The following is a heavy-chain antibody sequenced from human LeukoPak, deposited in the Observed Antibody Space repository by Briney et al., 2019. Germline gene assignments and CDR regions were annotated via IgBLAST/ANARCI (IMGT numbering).Heavy chain of an antibody. J-gene: IGHJ4*02. CDR2: ISYDGSNK. CDR1: GFTFSSYA. Sequence: PGGSLRLSCAASGFTFSSYAMHWVRQAPGKGLEWVAVISYDGSNKYYADSVKGRFTISRDNSKNTLYLQMNSLRAEDTAVYYCGSSWPDYWGQGTLVTVSS. D-gene: IGHD6-13*01. V-gene: IGHV3-30*04. CDR3: GSSWPDY.